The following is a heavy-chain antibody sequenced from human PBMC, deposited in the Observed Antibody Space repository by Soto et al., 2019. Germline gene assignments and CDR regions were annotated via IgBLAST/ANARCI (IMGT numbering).Heavy chain of an antibody. CDR2: INPNSGGT. Sequence: QVQLVQSGAEVKKPGASVKVSCKASGYTFTGYYMHWVRQAPGQGLEWMGWINPNSGGTNYAQKLQGWVTMTRDTSISTAYMELSRLRSDDTAVYYCARARVGATYFDYWGQGTLVTVSS. CDR1: GYTFTGYY. CDR3: ARARVGATYFDY. J-gene: IGHJ4*02. D-gene: IGHD1-26*01. V-gene: IGHV1-2*04.